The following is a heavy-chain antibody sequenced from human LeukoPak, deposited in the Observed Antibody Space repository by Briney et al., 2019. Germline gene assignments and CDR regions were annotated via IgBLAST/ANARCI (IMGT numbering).Heavy chain of an antibody. CDR1: GFTFGSYA. Sequence: GRSLRLSCAASGFTFGSYAMHWVRQAPGKGLEWVAVISYDGSNKYYADSVKSRFTISRDNSKNTLYLQMNSLRAEDTAVYYCARDDSIMITFGVAQIDYWGQGTLVTVSS. CDR3: ARDDSIMITFGVAQIDY. CDR2: ISYDGSNK. D-gene: IGHD3-16*01. V-gene: IGHV3-30-3*01. J-gene: IGHJ4*02.